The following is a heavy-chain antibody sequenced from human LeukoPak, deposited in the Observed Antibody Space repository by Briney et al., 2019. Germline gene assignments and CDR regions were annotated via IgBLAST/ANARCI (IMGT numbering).Heavy chain of an antibody. Sequence: GGSLRLSCAASGFTFSSYGMHWVRQAPGKGLEWVAFIQYDGSNEYYADSVKGRFTISRDNYKNTLYLQMNSLRVEDTAVYYCAREDSVGVTIDYWGQGTLVTVSS. J-gene: IGHJ4*02. CDR2: IQYDGSNE. D-gene: IGHD1-26*01. CDR3: AREDSVGVTIDY. CDR1: GFTFSSYG. V-gene: IGHV3-30*02.